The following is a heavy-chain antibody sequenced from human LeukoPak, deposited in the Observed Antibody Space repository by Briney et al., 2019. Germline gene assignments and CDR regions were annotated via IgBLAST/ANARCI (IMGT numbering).Heavy chain of an antibody. D-gene: IGHD3-22*01. CDR2: IYYSGST. CDR3: ARDRGDSSGYSYWYFDL. V-gene: IGHV4-31*03. J-gene: IGHJ2*01. Sequence: SETLSLTCTVSGGSISSGGYYWSWIRQHPGKGLEWIGYIYYSGSTYYNPSLKSRVTISVDTSKNQFSLKLSSATAADTAVYYCARDRGDSSGYSYWYFDLWGRGTLVTVSS. CDR1: GGSISSGGYY.